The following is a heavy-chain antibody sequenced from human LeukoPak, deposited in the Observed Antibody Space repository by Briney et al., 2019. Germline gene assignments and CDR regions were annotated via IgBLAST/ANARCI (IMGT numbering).Heavy chain of an antibody. D-gene: IGHD3-10*01. V-gene: IGHV3-11*01. CDR2: ISSSGSTI. Sequence: GGSLRLSCAASGFTFSDHYMSWIRQASGKGLEWVSYISSSGSTIYYADSVKGRFTISRDNAKNSLYLQMNSLRAEDTAVYYCATGIIDYYGSGSPYGMDVWGQGTTVTVSS. J-gene: IGHJ6*02. CDR3: ATGIIDYYGSGSPYGMDV. CDR1: GFTFSDHY.